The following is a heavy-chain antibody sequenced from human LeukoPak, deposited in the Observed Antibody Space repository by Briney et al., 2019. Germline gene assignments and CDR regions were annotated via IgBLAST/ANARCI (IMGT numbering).Heavy chain of an antibody. CDR3: ARVSDAYDYFFDY. D-gene: IGHD5-12*01. CDR2: VSRRSSFI. V-gene: IGHV3-21*01. Sequence: GGSLRLSCAASGFAFSSYSMNWVRQAPGKGLEWVASVSRRSSFIFYADSVQGRFTVSRDDAKDSLFLQMNSLRAEDTAVYYCARVSDAYDYFFDYWGQGTLVTVSS. CDR1: GFAFSSYS. J-gene: IGHJ4*02.